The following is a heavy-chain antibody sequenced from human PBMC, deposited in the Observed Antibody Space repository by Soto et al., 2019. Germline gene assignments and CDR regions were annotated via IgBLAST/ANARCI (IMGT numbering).Heavy chain of an antibody. CDR1: GGSFSGYY. CDR2: INHSGST. J-gene: IGHJ5*02. Sequence: PSETLSLTCAVYGGSFSGYYWSWIRQPPGKGLEWIGEINHSGSTNYNPSLKSRVTISLDTSKNQFSLKLTSVTAADTAVYYCARALPVVPTPIRSRSWFDPWGQGTLVTVSS. CDR3: ARALPVVPTPIRSRSWFDP. D-gene: IGHD2-2*01. V-gene: IGHV4-34*01.